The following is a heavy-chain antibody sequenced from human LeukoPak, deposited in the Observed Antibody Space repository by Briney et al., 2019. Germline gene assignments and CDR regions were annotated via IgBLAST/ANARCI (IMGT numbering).Heavy chain of an antibody. J-gene: IGHJ4*02. CDR1: GYTFTSYY. V-gene: IGHV1-2*06. Sequence: GASVKVSCKASGYTFTSYYMHWVRQAPGQGLEWMGRINPNSGGTNYAQKFQGRVTMTRDTSISTAYMELSRLRSDDTAVYYCARDTAVAAHYNEANYWGQGTLVTVSS. CDR2: INPNSGGT. CDR3: ARDTAVAAHYNEANY. D-gene: IGHD6-19*01.